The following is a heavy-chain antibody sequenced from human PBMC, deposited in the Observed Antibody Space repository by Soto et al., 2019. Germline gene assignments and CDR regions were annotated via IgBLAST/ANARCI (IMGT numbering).Heavy chain of an antibody. CDR1: GGTFSSYA. J-gene: IGHJ5*02. D-gene: IGHD3-3*01. CDR3: ARDSASGYYGDNWFDP. V-gene: IGHV1-69*12. Sequence: QVQLVQSGAEVKKPGSSVKVSCKASGGTFSSYAISWVRQAPGQGLEWMGGIIPIFGTANYAQKFQGRVTISADECTSTAYIELSSPRSEDTAVYYCARDSASGYYGDNWFDPWGQGTLVTVSS. CDR2: IIPIFGTA.